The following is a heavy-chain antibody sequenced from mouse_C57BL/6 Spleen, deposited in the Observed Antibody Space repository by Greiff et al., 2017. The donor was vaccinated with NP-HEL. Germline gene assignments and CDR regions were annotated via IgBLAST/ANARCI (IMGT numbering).Heavy chain of an antibody. CDR2: IDPSDSYT. CDR3: ARSGDYVAMDY. CDR1: GYTFTSYW. Sequence: VQLQQPGAELVMPGASVKLSCKASGYTFTSYWMHWVKQRPGQGLEWIGEIDPSDSYTNYIQKFKGKSTLTVDKSSSTAYMQLSSLTSEDSAVYYCARSGDYVAMDYWGQGTSVTVSS. V-gene: IGHV1-69*01. D-gene: IGHD3-1*01. J-gene: IGHJ4*01.